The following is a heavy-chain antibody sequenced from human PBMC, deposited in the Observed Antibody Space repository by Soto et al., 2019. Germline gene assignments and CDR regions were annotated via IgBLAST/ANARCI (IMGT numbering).Heavy chain of an antibody. J-gene: IGHJ4*02. CDR1: GFTFSNPG. D-gene: IGHD6-13*01. Sequence: EVQLLESGGGLVQPGGSLRLSCAASGFTFSNPGMTWVRQAPGKGLEWVSAIGVSAANTYYADSVKGRFTISRDNSKNTLYLEMNSLRVGDTAVYYCAKTKIATGGRSYDCWGQGTLVSVSS. CDR2: IGVSAANT. CDR3: AKTKIATGGRSYDC. V-gene: IGHV3-23*01.